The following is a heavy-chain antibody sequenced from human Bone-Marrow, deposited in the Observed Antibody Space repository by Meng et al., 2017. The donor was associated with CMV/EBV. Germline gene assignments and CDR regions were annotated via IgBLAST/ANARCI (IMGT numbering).Heavy chain of an antibody. CDR2: IKSKTDGGTT. J-gene: IGHJ4*02. CDR1: GFTFSSYS. CDR3: TTYHPRKPY. Sequence: GESLKISCAASGFTFSSYSMNWVRQAPGKGLEWVGRIKSKTDGGTTDYAAPVKGRFTISRDDSKNTLYLQMNSLKTEDTAVYYCTTYHPRKPYWGQGTLVTFSS. V-gene: IGHV3-15*01.